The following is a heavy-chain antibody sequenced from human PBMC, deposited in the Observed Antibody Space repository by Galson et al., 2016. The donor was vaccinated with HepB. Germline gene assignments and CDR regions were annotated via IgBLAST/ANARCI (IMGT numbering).Heavy chain of an antibody. D-gene: IGHD3-3*02. CDR1: GDSVSSNSAA. CDR2: TYYRSKWYN. J-gene: IGHJ5*02. CDR3: ARVRCSTFRCQNWFDP. V-gene: IGHV6-1*01. Sequence: CAISGDSVSSNSAAWTWIRQSPLRGLEWLGRTYYRSKWYNDYAVSVKSRISIHPDTSKNQSSLQLNSVTPEDTAVYYCARVRCSTFRCQNWFDPWGQGTRVTVSS.